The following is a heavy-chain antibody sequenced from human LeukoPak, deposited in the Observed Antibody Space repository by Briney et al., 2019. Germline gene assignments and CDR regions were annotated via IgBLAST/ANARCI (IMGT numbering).Heavy chain of an antibody. CDR3: ERAWELLNQAWFDP. J-gene: IGHJ5*02. V-gene: IGHV4-38-2*02. Sequence: SETLSLTCTVSGYSISSGYYWGWIRQPPGKGLEWIGSIYHSGSTYYNPSLKSRVTISVDTSKNQFSLKLSSVTAADTAVYYCERAWELLNQAWFDPWGQGTLVTVSS. D-gene: IGHD1-26*01. CDR2: IYHSGST. CDR1: GYSISSGYY.